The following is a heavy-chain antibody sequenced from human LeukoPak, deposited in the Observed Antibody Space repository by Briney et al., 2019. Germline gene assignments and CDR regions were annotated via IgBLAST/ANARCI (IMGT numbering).Heavy chain of an antibody. D-gene: IGHD7-27*01. CDR1: GFTFSSYS. Sequence: GGSLRLSCAASGFTFSSYSMNWVRQAPGKGLEWVSGISWNSGSIGYADSVKGRSTISRDNAKNSLYLQMNSLRAEDTALYYCAKDLELGNYYYYGMDVWGQGTTVTVSS. CDR2: ISWNSGSI. J-gene: IGHJ6*02. V-gene: IGHV3-9*01. CDR3: AKDLELGNYYYYGMDV.